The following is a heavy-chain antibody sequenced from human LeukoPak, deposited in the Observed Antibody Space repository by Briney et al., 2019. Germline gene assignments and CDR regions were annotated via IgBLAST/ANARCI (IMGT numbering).Heavy chain of an antibody. CDR3: AKDQLPNLGYSSGWFDY. V-gene: IGHV3-30*18. Sequence: GGSLRLSCAASGFTFSSYGMHWVRQAPGKGLEWVAVISYDGSNKYYADSVKGRFTISRDNSKNTLYLQMNSLRAEDTAVYYCAKDQLPNLGYSSGWFDYWGQGTLVTVSS. CDR1: GFTFSSYG. J-gene: IGHJ5*01. CDR2: ISYDGSNK. D-gene: IGHD6-19*01.